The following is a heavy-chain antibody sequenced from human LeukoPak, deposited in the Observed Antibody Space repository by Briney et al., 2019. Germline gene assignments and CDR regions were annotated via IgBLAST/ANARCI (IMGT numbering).Heavy chain of an antibody. CDR2: ISSSSNTI. D-gene: IGHD4-17*01. J-gene: IGHJ5*02. CDR3: AREAVNDYGDYVFWFDP. V-gene: IGHV3-48*02. Sequence: PGGSLRLSCAASGFTFSSYSMNWVRQAPGKGLEWVSYISSSSNTIYYADSVKGRFTISRDNAKNSLYLQMNSLRDEDTGVYYCAREAVNDYGDYVFWFDPWGQGTLVTVSS. CDR1: GFTFSSYS.